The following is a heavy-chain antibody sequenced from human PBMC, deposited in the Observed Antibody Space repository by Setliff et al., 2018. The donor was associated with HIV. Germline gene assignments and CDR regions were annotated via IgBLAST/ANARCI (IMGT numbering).Heavy chain of an antibody. J-gene: IGHJ1*01. Sequence: GGSLRLSCAASGFTFSTYPMHWVRQAPGKGLEYVSTISSDGSSTYYADSVKGRFTISRDNSRNTLYLQMGSLRAADMAVYYCARGFSISWHTSFQHWGQGTLVTVSS. CDR3: ARGFSISWHTSFQH. D-gene: IGHD6-13*01. V-gene: IGHV3-64*02. CDR1: GFTFSTYP. CDR2: ISSDGSST.